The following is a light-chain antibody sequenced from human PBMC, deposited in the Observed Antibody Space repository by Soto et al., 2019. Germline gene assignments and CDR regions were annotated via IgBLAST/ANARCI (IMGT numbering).Light chain of an antibody. CDR2: DIS. CDR1: SSDIGSYDF. CDR3: SSYSISTAYL. J-gene: IGLJ1*01. Sequence: QPVLTQPASVSGSPGQSITISCTGTSSDIGSYDFVSWYQLHPGKAPKLMVFDISNRPSGVSYRFSGSKSGNTASLTISGLQAEDEADYFCSSYSISTAYLFGSGTKLTVL. V-gene: IGLV2-14*03.